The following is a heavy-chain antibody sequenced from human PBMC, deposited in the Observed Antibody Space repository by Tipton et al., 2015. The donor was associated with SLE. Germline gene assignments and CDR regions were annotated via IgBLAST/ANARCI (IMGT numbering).Heavy chain of an antibody. D-gene: IGHD6-13*01. CDR2: IYTSGST. Sequence: TLSLTCTVSGGSISSGSYYWSWIRQPAGKGLEWIGYIYTSGSTNYNPSLKSRVTISVDTSKNQFSLKLSSVTAADTAVYYCARASYSSSWYDYWGQGTLVTVSS. J-gene: IGHJ4*02. CDR3: ARASYSSSWYDY. V-gene: IGHV4-61*09. CDR1: GGSISSGSYY.